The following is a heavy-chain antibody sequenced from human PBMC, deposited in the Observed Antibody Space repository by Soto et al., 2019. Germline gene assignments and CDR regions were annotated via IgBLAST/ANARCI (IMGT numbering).Heavy chain of an antibody. D-gene: IGHD6-13*01. CDR3: ATYAEAAGGTGS. Sequence: QVQLQESGPGLVEPSQTLSLTCTVSGGSISSGYYHWSWVRQLPGKGLEWIGYIRVSGYTQYNPSLQSRLTISVDAYNNQFSLRLTSVTAADTAVYYCATYAEAAGGTGSWGQGTLVTVSS. V-gene: IGHV4-31*03. CDR1: GGSISSGYYH. CDR2: IRVSGYT. J-gene: IGHJ4*02.